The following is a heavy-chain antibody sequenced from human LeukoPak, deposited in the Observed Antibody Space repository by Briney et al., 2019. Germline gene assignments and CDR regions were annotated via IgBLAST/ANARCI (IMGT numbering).Heavy chain of an antibody. Sequence: PSETLSLTCTVSGYSISSGYYWGWIRQPPGKGLEWIGNIYHSGSTYYNPSLKSRVTISVDTSKNQFSLKLSSVTAADTAVYYCARHRRLLWFGELPRGFDPWGQGTLVAVSS. CDR2: IYHSGST. V-gene: IGHV4-38-2*02. CDR3: ARHRRLLWFGELPRGFDP. J-gene: IGHJ5*02. D-gene: IGHD3-10*01. CDR1: GYSISSGYY.